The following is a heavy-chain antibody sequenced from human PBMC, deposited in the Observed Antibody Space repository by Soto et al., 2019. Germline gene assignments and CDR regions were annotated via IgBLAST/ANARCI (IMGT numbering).Heavy chain of an antibody. CDR2: ISYDGTNK. D-gene: IGHD5-12*01. J-gene: IGHJ4*02. V-gene: IGHV3-30-3*01. Sequence: QVQLVESGGGVVQPGRSLRLSCAASGFAFSSDAMDWVRQAPGKGLEWVSLISYDGTNKYYADSVKGRFTISRDNSKNTLYLQMNSLRAEDTAVYYCARGGDGYNYFDSWGQGTLVTVSS. CDR3: ARGGDGYNYFDS. CDR1: GFAFSSDA.